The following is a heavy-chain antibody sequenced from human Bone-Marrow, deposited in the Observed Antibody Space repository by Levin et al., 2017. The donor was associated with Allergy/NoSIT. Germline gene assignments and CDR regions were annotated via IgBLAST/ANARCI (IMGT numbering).Heavy chain of an antibody. CDR1: GFTFSSYA. D-gene: IGHD3-10*01. J-gene: IGHJ4*02. V-gene: IGHV3-64*01. CDR2: ISSNGGST. Sequence: GESLKISCAASGFTFSSYAMHWVRQAPGKGLEYVSAISSNGGSTYYANSVKGRFTISRDNSKNTLYLQMGSLRAEDMAVYYCARGQLLFYYGSATPDYWGQGTLVTVSS. CDR3: ARGQLLFYYGSATPDY.